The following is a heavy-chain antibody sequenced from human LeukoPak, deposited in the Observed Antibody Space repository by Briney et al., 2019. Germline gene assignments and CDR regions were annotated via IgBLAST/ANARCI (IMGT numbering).Heavy chain of an antibody. Sequence: ASVKVSCKASGYTFTSYGISWVRQAPGQGLEWMGWISAYNGNTDYAQKLQGRVTMTTDTSTSTAYMELRSLRSDDTAVYFCARDHGDSSGYYRYASNYWGQGTLVTVSS. J-gene: IGHJ4*02. CDR2: ISAYNGNT. D-gene: IGHD3-22*01. V-gene: IGHV1-18*01. CDR3: ARDHGDSSGYYRYASNY. CDR1: GYTFTSYG.